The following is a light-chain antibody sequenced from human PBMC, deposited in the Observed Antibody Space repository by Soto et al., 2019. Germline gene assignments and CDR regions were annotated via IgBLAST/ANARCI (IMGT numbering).Light chain of an antibody. V-gene: IGLV2-8*01. CDR2: EVS. CDR3: SSHAGSNNYV. J-gene: IGLJ1*01. CDR1: SSDVGGYDY. Sequence: QSALTQPASVSGSPGQSITISCTGTSSDVGGYDYVSWYQQHPGKAPKLMIYEVSKRPSGVPDRFSGSKSGNTASLTVSGLQAEDEADYYCSSHAGSNNYVFGTGTKVTVL.